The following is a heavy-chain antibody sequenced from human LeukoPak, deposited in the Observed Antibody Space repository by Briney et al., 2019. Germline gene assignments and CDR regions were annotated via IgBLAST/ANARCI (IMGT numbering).Heavy chain of an antibody. CDR3: ASNCGGDCFSDY. Sequence: PSQTLSLTCTVSGGSISSGDYYWSWIRQPPGKGLEWIGYIYYSGSTYYNPSLKSRVTISVDMSKTQFSLKLSSVTAADTAVYYCASNCGGDCFSDYWGQGTLVTVSS. V-gene: IGHV4-30-4*01. D-gene: IGHD2-21*02. CDR1: GGSISSGDYY. CDR2: IYYSGST. J-gene: IGHJ4*02.